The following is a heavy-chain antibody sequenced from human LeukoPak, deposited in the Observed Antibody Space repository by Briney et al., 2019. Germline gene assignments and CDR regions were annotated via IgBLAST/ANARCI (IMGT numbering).Heavy chain of an antibody. D-gene: IGHD3-22*01. J-gene: IGHJ1*01. CDR2: IYYSGRT. Sequence: PSETLSLTCSVSGDSISRSDSYWDWIRQPPGKGLEWIGTIYYSGRTYYSPSLNSRVTMSVDTPRNQFSLNLRSVTAADTAVYYCARRRYYDGSGYLEWGQGTLLSVSS. CDR1: GDSISRSDSY. CDR3: ARRRYYDGSGYLE. V-gene: IGHV4-39*01.